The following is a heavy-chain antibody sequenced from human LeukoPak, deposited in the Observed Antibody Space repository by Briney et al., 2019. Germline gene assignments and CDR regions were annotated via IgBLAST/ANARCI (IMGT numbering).Heavy chain of an antibody. Sequence: ASVKVSCKASGGTFSSYAISWVRQAPGQGLEWMGGIIPIFGTANYAQKFQGRVTITADKSTSTAYMELSSLRSEDTAVYYCRGIAAAGSGDYWGQGTLVTVSS. CDR3: RGIAAAGSGDY. D-gene: IGHD6-13*01. V-gene: IGHV1-69*06. CDR1: GGTFSSYA. J-gene: IGHJ4*02. CDR2: IIPIFGTA.